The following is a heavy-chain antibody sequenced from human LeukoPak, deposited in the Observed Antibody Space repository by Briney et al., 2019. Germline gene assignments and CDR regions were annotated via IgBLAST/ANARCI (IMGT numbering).Heavy chain of an antibody. J-gene: IGHJ6*02. CDR2: IYYSGST. Sequence: SETLSLTCTVSGGSVSRGSYYWSWIRQPPGKGLEWIGYIYYSGSTNYNPSLKSRVTISVDTSKNQFSLKLSSVTAADTAMYYCARDKLVGYYYGMDVWGQGTTVTVSS. V-gene: IGHV4-61*01. D-gene: IGHD2-2*01. CDR1: GGSVSRGSYY. CDR3: ARDKLVGYYYGMDV.